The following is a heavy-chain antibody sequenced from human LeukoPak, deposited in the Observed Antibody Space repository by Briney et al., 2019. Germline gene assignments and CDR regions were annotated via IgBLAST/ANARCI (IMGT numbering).Heavy chain of an antibody. CDR1: GFTFSSYA. J-gene: IGHJ4*02. V-gene: IGHV3-30-3*02. D-gene: IGHD6-19*01. CDR3: VGSGWYGYFDY. Sequence: PGGSLRLSCAASGFTFSSYAMHWVRQAPGKGLEWVAVISYDGSNKYYADSVKGRFTISRDNSKNTLYLQMNSLRAEDTAVYYCVGSGWYGYFDYWGQGTLVTVSS. CDR2: ISYDGSNK.